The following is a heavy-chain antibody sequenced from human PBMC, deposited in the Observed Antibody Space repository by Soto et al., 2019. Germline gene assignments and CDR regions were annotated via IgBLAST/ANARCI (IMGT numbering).Heavy chain of an antibody. CDR1: GGSISSSY. Sequence: PSETLSLTCTVSGGSISSSYWSWIRQPPGKGLEWIGYIYYSGSTNYNPSLKSRVTISVDTSKNQFSLKLSSVTAVDTAVYYCAGRRGRTWNYWGQGTLVTVSS. CDR2: IYYSGST. V-gene: IGHV4-59*08. J-gene: IGHJ4*02. CDR3: AGRRGRTWNY. D-gene: IGHD1-1*01.